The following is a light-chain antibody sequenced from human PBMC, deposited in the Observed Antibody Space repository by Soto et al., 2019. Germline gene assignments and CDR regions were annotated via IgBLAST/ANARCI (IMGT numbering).Light chain of an antibody. V-gene: IGKV3-15*01. Sequence: EIVMTQSPVTLSVSPGERATLSCRASQSVSSNLAWYQQKPGQAPRLLIYGASTRATGIPARFSGSGSGTEFTLTISRLQSEDFAVYYCQPYNNWPPWTFGQGTKVEIK. CDR2: GAS. CDR1: QSVSSN. J-gene: IGKJ1*01. CDR3: QPYNNWPPWT.